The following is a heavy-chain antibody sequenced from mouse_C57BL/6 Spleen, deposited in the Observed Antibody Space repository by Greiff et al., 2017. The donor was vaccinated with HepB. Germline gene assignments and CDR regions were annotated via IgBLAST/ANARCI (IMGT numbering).Heavy chain of an antibody. D-gene: IGHD2-1*01. V-gene: IGHV1-52*01. CDR3: AQLYYGNGRYFDY. CDR2: IDPSDSET. J-gene: IGHJ2*01. Sequence: QVQLQQPGAELVRPGSSVKLSCKASGYTFTSYWMHWVKQRPIQGLEWIGNIDPSDSETHYNQKFKDKATLTVDKSSSTAYMQLSSLTSEDSAVYYCAQLYYGNGRYFDYWGQGTTLTVSS. CDR1: GYTFTSYW.